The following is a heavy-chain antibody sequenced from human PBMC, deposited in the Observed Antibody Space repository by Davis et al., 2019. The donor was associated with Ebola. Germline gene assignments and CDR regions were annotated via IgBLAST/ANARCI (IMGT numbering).Heavy chain of an antibody. CDR1: GDSVSGSSGA. Sequence: HSQTLSLTCAISGDSVSGSSGAWNWIRQSPSRGLEWLARTYYSSKWYTDSTLSVKSRITISADTAKNQFSLHLNSVTPEDTAVYYCARGWLRSGLDVWGKGAAVIVSS. V-gene: IGHV6-1*01. CDR3: ARGWLRSGLDV. D-gene: IGHD5-12*01. J-gene: IGHJ6*04. CDR2: TYYSSKWYT.